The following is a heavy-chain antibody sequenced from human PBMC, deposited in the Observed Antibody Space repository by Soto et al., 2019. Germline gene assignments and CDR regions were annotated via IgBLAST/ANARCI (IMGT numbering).Heavy chain of an antibody. CDR2: ISGSGGST. Sequence: GGSLRLSCAASGFPFSRYAMSRVRLARGKELEWVSAISGSGGSTYYADSVKGRFTISRDNFKNKLYLHTISLRAEDTTAYYCANCLSSCAYRADYHSFYGMDDWCPGTMLTVSS. CDR3: ANCLSSCAYRADYHSFYGMDD. D-gene: IGHD6-13*01. J-gene: IGHJ6*02. V-gene: IGHV3-23*01. CDR1: GFPFSRYA.